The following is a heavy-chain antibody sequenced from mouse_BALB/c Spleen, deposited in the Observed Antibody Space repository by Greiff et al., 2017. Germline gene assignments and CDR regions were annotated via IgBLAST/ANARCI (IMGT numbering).Heavy chain of an antibody. V-gene: IGHV3-8*02. CDR3: ARNSIYYGSSNYFDY. Sequence: EVKLLESGPSLVKPSQTLSLTCSVTGDSITSGYWNWIRKFPGNKLEYMGYISYSGSTYYNPSLKSRISITRDTSKNQYYLQLNSVTTEDTATYYCARNSIYYGSSNYFDYWGQGTTLTVSS. J-gene: IGHJ2*01. D-gene: IGHD1-1*01. CDR1: GDSITSGY. CDR2: ISYSGST.